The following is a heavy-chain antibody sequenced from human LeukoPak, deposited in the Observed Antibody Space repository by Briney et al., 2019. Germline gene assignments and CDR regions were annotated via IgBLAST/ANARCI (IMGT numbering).Heavy chain of an antibody. CDR1: GGSFSGYY. V-gene: IGHV4-34*01. J-gene: IGHJ5*02. Sequence: SETLSLTCAVYGGSFSGYYWSWIRQPPGKGREWIGEINHSGSTNYNPSLKSRVTISVDTSKNQFSLKLSSVTAADTAVYYCARVYCSSTSCWSWFDPWGQGTLVTVSS. CDR2: INHSGST. D-gene: IGHD2-2*01. CDR3: ARVYCSSTSCWSWFDP.